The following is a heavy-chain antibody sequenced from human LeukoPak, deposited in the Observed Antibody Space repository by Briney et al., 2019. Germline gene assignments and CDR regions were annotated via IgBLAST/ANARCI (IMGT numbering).Heavy chain of an antibody. CDR1: RFTLSTSG. CDR3: ARFATTLTSG. D-gene: IGHD4-17*01. V-gene: IGHV3-30*02. CDR2: VRFDETFK. Sequence: GGSLRLSCAASRFTLSTSGMHWVRQTPGQGLEWVAFVRFDETFKYYADSVKGRFTISRDNSRNTVFLQMNSLRLEDTAVYYCARFATTLTSGWGQGTLVIVSS. J-gene: IGHJ4*02.